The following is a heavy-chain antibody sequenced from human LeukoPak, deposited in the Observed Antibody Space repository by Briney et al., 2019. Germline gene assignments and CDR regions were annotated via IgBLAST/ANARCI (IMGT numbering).Heavy chain of an antibody. V-gene: IGHV3-33*01. CDR2: IWYDGSNK. CDR3: ARGGVADFDY. D-gene: IGHD2-15*01. CDR1: GFTFSSYA. J-gene: IGHJ4*02. Sequence: GRSLRLSCAASGFTFSSYAMHWVRQAPGKGLDWVAVIWYDGSNKYYADSVKGRFTISRDNSKNTLYLQMNSLRAEDTAVYYCARGGVADFDYWGQGTLVTVSS.